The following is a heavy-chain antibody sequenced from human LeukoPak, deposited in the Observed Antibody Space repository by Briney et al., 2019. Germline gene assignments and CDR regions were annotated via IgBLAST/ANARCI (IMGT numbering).Heavy chain of an antibody. CDR3: VRARNWFDP. V-gene: IGHV1-8*01. Sequence: ASVKVSCKAPGYTLTKYAMNWVRQAAGQGLEWMGWMNPKSGNLGSAQKFQGRITLTKDISINTAYLELSNLRSDDTAVYYCVRARNWFDPWGQGTLVTASS. CDR1: GYTLTKYA. J-gene: IGHJ5*02. CDR2: MNPKSGNL.